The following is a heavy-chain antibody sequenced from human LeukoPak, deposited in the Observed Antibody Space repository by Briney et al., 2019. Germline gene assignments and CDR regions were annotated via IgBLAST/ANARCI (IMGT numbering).Heavy chain of an antibody. D-gene: IGHD6-19*01. CDR1: GFTLNINY. J-gene: IGHJ4*02. CDR2: ISGGDTT. CDR3: ARGEAYSSGWYPPSHFDY. V-gene: IGHV3-66*01. Sequence: GGSLRLSCVASGFTLNINYMSWVRQAPGKGLEWVALISGGDTTYYADSVKGRFTISRDTSKNTVYLQMNSLRAEDTAVYYCARGEAYSSGWYPPSHFDYWGQGNMVTVFS.